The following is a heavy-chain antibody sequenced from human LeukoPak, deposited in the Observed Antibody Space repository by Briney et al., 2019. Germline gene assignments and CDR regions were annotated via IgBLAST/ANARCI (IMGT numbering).Heavy chain of an antibody. V-gene: IGHV3-23*01. CDR1: GFTFSSYA. CDR2: ISGSGGST. Sequence: GGPLRLSCAASGFTFSSYAMSWVRQAPGKGLEWVSAISGSGGSTYYADSVKSRFTISRDNSKNTLYLQMNSLRAEDTAVYYCAKDLRYYDGYWGQGTLVTVSS. CDR3: AKDLRYYDGY. J-gene: IGHJ4*02. D-gene: IGHD3-22*01.